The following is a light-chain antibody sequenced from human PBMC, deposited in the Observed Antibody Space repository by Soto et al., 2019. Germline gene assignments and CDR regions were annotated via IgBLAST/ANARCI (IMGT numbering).Light chain of an antibody. CDR1: QSVGSNY. CDR2: GAS. CDR3: QQYTTSPFT. V-gene: IGKV3-20*01. Sequence: EIVLTQSPGTLSLSPGERATLYCRASQSVGSNYLAWYQPEPGQAPRVLIYGASSRATGIPDRFSGSGSGEDFTLTISRLEPEDFAVYYCQQYTTSPFTFGPGTKVYIK. J-gene: IGKJ3*01.